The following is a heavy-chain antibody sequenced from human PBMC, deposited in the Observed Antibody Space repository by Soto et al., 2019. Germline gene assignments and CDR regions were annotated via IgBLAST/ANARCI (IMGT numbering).Heavy chain of an antibody. CDR3: ATALRGLGSSGYYYAYFQH. V-gene: IGHV3-30-3*01. Sequence: QVQLVESGGGVVKPGRSLRLSCAASGFTFSSYAMHWVRQAPGKGLEWVAVISYDGSNKYYADSVKGRFTISRDNSKNTLYLQMNSLRAEDTAVYYCATALRGLGSSGYYYAYFQHWGQGTLVTVSS. CDR1: GFTFSSYA. J-gene: IGHJ1*01. D-gene: IGHD3-22*01. CDR2: ISYDGSNK.